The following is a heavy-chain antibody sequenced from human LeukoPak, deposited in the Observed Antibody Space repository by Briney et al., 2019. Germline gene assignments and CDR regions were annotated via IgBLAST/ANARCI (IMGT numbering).Heavy chain of an antibody. J-gene: IGHJ5*02. V-gene: IGHV3-7*03. D-gene: IGHD2-2*01. CDR1: GFTFSSYW. CDR3: ARRCSSTSCYGEKNWFDP. CDR2: IKQDGSEK. Sequence: GGSLRLSCAASGFTFSSYWMSWVRQAPGKGLEWVANIKQDGSEKYYVDSVKGRFTISRDNAKNSLYLQMNSLRAEDTAEYYCARRCSSTSCYGEKNWFDPWGQGTLVTVSS.